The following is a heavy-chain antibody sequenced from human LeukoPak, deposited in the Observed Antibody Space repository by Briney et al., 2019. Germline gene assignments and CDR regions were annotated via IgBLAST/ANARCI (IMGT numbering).Heavy chain of an antibody. CDR2: ISNGNT. Sequence: GGSLRLSCAASGFTFSSYAMSWVRQAPGKGLEWVAAISNGNTYYADSARGRFAISRDDSKNMVYLQMNSLRDEDTALYYCVREAGYCASVCLKSNWFDPWGQGTLVTVSS. CDR3: VREAGYCASVCLKSNWFDP. J-gene: IGHJ5*02. D-gene: IGHD2-15*01. V-gene: IGHV3-23*01. CDR1: GFTFSSYA.